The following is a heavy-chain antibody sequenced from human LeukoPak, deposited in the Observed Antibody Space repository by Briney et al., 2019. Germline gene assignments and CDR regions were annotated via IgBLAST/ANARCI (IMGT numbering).Heavy chain of an antibody. CDR1: GYSFTSYW. CDR2: IYPGDSDA. CDR3: ARRGYSYGPDAFDI. V-gene: IGHV5-51*01. D-gene: IGHD5-18*01. J-gene: IGHJ3*02. Sequence: GESLKISCKGSGYSFTSYWVAWVRQMPGKGLGWMGIIYPGDSDARYSPSFQGQVTISADKSISTAYLQWSSLKASDTAMYYCARRGYSYGPDAFDIWGQGTMVTVSS.